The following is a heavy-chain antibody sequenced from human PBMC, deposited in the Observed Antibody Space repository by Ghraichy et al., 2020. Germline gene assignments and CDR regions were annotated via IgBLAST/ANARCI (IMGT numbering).Heavy chain of an antibody. J-gene: IGHJ4*02. CDR1: GGSISSSSYY. Sequence: SQTLSLTCTVSGGSISSSSYYWGWIRQPPGKGLEWIGSIYYSGSTYYNPSLKSRVTISVDTSKNQFSLKPSSVTAADTAVYYCARRRGYYVDYWGQGTLVTVSS. V-gene: IGHV4-39*01. CDR3: ARRRGYYVDY. CDR2: IYYSGST. D-gene: IGHD6-25*01.